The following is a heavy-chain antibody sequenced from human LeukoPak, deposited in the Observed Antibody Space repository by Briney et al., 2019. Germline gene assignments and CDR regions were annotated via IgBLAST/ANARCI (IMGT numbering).Heavy chain of an antibody. V-gene: IGHV3-33*01. D-gene: IGHD2/OR15-2a*01. CDR3: ARDLSFGSMSFDD. Sequence: GGSLRLSCATSGYSFSSHGMHWVRQAPGKGLEWVALIWYGGSNRNYADSVKGRFTISRDDSKNTLYLQMNSLRAEDTALYFCARDLSFGSMSFDDWGQGTLVTVSS. CDR2: IWYGGSNR. J-gene: IGHJ4*02. CDR1: GYSFSSHG.